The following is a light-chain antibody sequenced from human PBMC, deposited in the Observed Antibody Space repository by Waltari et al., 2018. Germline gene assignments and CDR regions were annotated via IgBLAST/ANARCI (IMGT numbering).Light chain of an antibody. J-gene: IGKJ4*01. CDR3: QQFSGWPRLT. V-gene: IGKV3-15*01. CDR2: AAS. Sequence: EIVMTQSPATLSVSPGDRATLSCRASQSVSNTLAWYQQKPGQAPRLLIYAASTRATGIPARFSGSGSGTEFTLTISSLQSEDFAVYYCQQFSGWPRLTFGGGTKVEIK. CDR1: QSVSNT.